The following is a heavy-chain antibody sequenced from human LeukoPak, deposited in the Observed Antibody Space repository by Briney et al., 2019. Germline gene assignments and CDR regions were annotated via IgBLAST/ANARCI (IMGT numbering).Heavy chain of an antibody. Sequence: GGSLRLSCAASGFTFSTFWMGWVRQAPGKGLEWVANMNVDGSEKYYVDSVKGRFTISRDNSKNSLYLQMNSLRAGDTAVYYCARPPRTGAADFDYWGQGTLVTVSS. D-gene: IGHD6-13*01. J-gene: IGHJ4*02. CDR2: MNVDGSEK. CDR1: GFTFSTFW. CDR3: ARPPRTGAADFDY. V-gene: IGHV3-7*03.